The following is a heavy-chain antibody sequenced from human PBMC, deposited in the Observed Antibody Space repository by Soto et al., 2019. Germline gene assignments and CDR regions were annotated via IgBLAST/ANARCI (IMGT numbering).Heavy chain of an antibody. V-gene: IGHV4-30-2*01. J-gene: IGHJ6*02. CDR3: ARAHYGDYGYGMDV. CDR2: IYHSGTT. CDR1: GGSISSGGYS. Sequence: QLQLQESGSGLVKPSQTLSLTCAVSGGSISSGGYSWSWIRQPPGKGLEWIGYIYHSGTTYYNPSLKSRVTISVDRSKNQFSLKLSSVTAADTAVYYCARAHYGDYGYGMDVWGQGTTVTVAS. D-gene: IGHD4-17*01.